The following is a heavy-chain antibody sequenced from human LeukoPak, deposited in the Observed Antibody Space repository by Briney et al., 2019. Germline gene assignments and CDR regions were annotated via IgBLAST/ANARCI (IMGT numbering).Heavy chain of an antibody. CDR3: AATYYYDGSGDY. CDR1: GFIFTTYA. D-gene: IGHD3-22*01. J-gene: IGHJ4*02. V-gene: IGHV3-23*01. Sequence: PGGSLRLSCAASGFIFTTYAMTWVRQAPGKGLEWVSFISSSGDSAYYADSVKGRFTISRDNAKNSLYLLMNSLRTEDTAVYYCAATYYYDGSGDYWGQGTLVTVSS. CDR2: ISSSGDSA.